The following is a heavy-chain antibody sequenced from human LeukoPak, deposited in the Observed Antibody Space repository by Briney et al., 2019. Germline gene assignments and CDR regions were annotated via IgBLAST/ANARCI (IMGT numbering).Heavy chain of an antibody. CDR3: ARDQYYDSSGLLDY. J-gene: IGHJ4*02. D-gene: IGHD3-22*01. Sequence: ASVKVSCKASGYTFTGYYMHWVRQAPGQGLEWMGWINPNSGGTNCAQKFQGRVTMTRDTSISTAYMELSRLRSDDTAVYYCARDQYYDSSGLLDYWGQGTLVTVSS. CDR1: GYTFTGYY. V-gene: IGHV1-2*02. CDR2: INPNSGGT.